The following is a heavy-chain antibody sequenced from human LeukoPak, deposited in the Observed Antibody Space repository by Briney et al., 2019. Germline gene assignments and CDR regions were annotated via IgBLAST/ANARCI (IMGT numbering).Heavy chain of an antibody. CDR2: IYTSGST. CDR3: ARGQIAAARKDFDY. V-gene: IGHV4-61*02. J-gene: IGHJ4*02. Sequence: SQTLSLTCTVPGGSISSGSYYWSWIRQPAGKGLEWIGRIYTSGSTNYNPSLKSRVTISVDTSKNQFSLKLSSVTAADTAVYYCARGQIAAARKDFDYWGQGTLVTVSS. D-gene: IGHD6-13*01. CDR1: GGSISSGSYY.